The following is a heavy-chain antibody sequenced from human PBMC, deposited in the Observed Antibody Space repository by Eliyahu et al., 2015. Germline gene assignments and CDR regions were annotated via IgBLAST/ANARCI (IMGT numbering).Heavy chain of an antibody. CDR2: IYHSGST. CDR3: ARSIVGAIQKIGYFDY. J-gene: IGHJ4*02. CDR1: GGSISSGGYS. Sequence: QLQLQESGSGLVKPSQTLSLTCAVSGGSISSGGYSWSWIRQPPGKGLEWIGYIYHSGSTYYNPSLKSRVTISVDRSKNQFSLKLSSVTAADTAVYYCARSIVGAIQKIGYFDYWGQGTLVTVSS. V-gene: IGHV4-30-2*01. D-gene: IGHD1-26*01.